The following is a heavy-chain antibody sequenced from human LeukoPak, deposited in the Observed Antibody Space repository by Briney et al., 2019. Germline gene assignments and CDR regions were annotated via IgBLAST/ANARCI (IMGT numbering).Heavy chain of an antibody. CDR2: IKQDGSEK. D-gene: IGHD3-9*01. CDR3: ARDLRYYDILTGYLSFFDY. J-gene: IGHJ4*02. CDR1: GFTFSSYW. Sequence: PGGSLRLSCAASGFTFSSYWMSWVRQAPGKGLEWVANIKQDGSEKYYVDSVKGRFTISRDNAKNSLYLQMNSLRAEDTAVYYCARDLRYYDILTGYLSFFDYWGQGTLVTVSS. V-gene: IGHV3-7*01.